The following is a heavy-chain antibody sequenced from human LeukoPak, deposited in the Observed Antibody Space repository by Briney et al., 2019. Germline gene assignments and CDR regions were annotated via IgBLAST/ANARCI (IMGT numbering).Heavy chain of an antibody. D-gene: IGHD6-19*01. J-gene: IGHJ3*02. Sequence: GASVKVSCKASGYTFTSYGISWVRQAPGQGLEWMGWIIAYNGNTNYAQKLQGRVTMTTDTSTSTAYMELRSLRSDDTAVYYCARGGKYAFGWSGHNDAFDIWGQGTMVTVSS. CDR2: IIAYNGNT. V-gene: IGHV1-18*01. CDR3: ARGGKYAFGWSGHNDAFDI. CDR1: GYTFTSYG.